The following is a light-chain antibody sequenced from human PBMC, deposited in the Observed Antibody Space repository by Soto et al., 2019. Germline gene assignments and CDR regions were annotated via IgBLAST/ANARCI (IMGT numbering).Light chain of an antibody. J-gene: IGLJ2*01. CDR2: SNT. CDR3: AAWDDSLNGPV. CDR1: SSNIGSNT. Sequence: QAVVTQPPSASGTRGQRVTISCSGSSSNIGSNTVNWYQQLPGTAPKLLIYSNTQRPSGVPDRFSGSKSGTSASLAISGLQSEDEADYYCAAWDDSLNGPVFGGGTKVTVL. V-gene: IGLV1-44*01.